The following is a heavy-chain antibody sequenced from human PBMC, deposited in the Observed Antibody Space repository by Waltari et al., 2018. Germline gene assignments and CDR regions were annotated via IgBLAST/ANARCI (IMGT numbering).Heavy chain of an antibody. Sequence: QVQLVQSGAEVKKPGASVKVSCKASGYTFTGYYMHWVRQAPGQGLEWMGWINPNSGGTNYAQKFQGRVTMTRDTSISTAYMELSSLRSDDAAVYYCASPQNFGSGTYYWNDAFDIWGLGTMVTVSS. V-gene: IGHV1-2*02. CDR3: ASPQNFGSGTYYWNDAFDI. CDR1: GYTFTGYY. CDR2: INPNSGGT. D-gene: IGHD3-10*01. J-gene: IGHJ3*02.